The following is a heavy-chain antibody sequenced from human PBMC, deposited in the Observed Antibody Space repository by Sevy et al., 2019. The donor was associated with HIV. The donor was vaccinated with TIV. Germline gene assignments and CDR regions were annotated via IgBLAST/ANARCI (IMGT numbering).Heavy chain of an antibody. CDR1: GGSISSSSYY. Sequence: SETLSLTCTVSGGSISSSSYYWGWIRQPPGKGLEWIGGIYYSGSTYYNPSLKSRVTISVDTSKNQFSLKLSSVTAADTAVYYWAGDILTGVTIDAFDIWGQGTIVTLSS. CDR3: AGDILTGVTIDAFDI. D-gene: IGHD3-9*01. CDR2: IYYSGST. J-gene: IGHJ3*02. V-gene: IGHV4-39*01.